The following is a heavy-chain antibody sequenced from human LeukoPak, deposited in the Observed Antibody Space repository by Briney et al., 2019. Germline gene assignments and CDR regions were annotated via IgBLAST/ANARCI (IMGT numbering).Heavy chain of an antibody. CDR1: GHRFTNHW. D-gene: IGHD2-2*01. J-gene: IGHJ4*02. Sequence: GESLKISCEVSGHRFTNHWIGWVRQMPGKGLEWMGIINLGDSDTKYSPSFQGQVTISADKSISTAYLQWSSLKASDTAMYYCARLYCSSTSCSTFSYPAVQYYFDYWGQGTLVTVSS. CDR2: INLGDSDT. V-gene: IGHV5-51*01. CDR3: ARLYCSSTSCSTFSYPAVQYYFDY.